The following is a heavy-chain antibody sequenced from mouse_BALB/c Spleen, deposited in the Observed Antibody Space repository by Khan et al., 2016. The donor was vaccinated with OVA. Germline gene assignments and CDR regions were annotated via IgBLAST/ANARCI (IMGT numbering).Heavy chain of an antibody. Sequence: QVQLKQSGAELARPGASVKMSCKASGYTFTSYTIHWIKKRPGQGLEWIGYINPSNGYTNYNQKFKDKATLTTDKSSTTAYLQLSSLNSDDSAVYNCVRDGADHRNDGWFAYWGQGTLVTVSA. CDR3: VRDGADHRNDGWFAY. CDR2: INPSNGYT. V-gene: IGHV1-4*01. CDR1: GYTFTSYT. J-gene: IGHJ3*01. D-gene: IGHD2-14*01.